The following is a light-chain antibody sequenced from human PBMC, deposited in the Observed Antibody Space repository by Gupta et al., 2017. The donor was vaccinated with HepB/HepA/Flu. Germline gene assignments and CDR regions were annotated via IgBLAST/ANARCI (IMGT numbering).Light chain of an antibody. J-gene: IGLJ2*01. CDR3: SSYAGSNNWDVV. Sequence: SALTQPPSASGSPGQSVTISCTGTSSDVGGYNYVSWYQQHPGKAPKLMIYEVSKRPSGVPDRFSGSKSGNTASLTVSGLQAEDEADYYCSSYAGSNNWDVVFGGGTKLTVL. V-gene: IGLV2-8*01. CDR2: EVS. CDR1: SSDVGGYNY.